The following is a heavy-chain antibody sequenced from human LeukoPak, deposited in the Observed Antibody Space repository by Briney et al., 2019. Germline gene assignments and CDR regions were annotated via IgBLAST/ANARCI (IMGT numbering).Heavy chain of an antibody. J-gene: IGHJ4*02. CDR2: IWHDGSHK. V-gene: IGHV3-33*01. Sequence: AGGSLRLSCAASGFNFGTYGMHWVRQAPGKGLEWVAVIWHDGSHKYYGDSVKGRFTISRDNSKNTVNLQMNSLRAEDTAVYYCAREGARLTLDYWGQGALVTVSS. CDR3: AREGARLTLDY. CDR1: GFNFGTYG. D-gene: IGHD3-16*01.